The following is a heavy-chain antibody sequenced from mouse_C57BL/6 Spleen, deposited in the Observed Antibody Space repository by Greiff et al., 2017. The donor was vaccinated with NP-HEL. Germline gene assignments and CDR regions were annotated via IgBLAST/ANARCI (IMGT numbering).Heavy chain of an antibody. Sequence: EVQLQQSGPVLVKPGASVKMSCKASGYTFTDYYMNWVKQSHGKSLEWIGVINPYNGGTSYNRKFKGKSTLTVDKSSSTAYMELNSLTSEDSAVYYCAREGEVGRYFDVWGTGTTVTVSS. CDR1: GYTFTDYY. V-gene: IGHV1-19*01. J-gene: IGHJ1*03. CDR3: AREGEVGRYFDV. D-gene: IGHD1-3*01. CDR2: INPYNGGT.